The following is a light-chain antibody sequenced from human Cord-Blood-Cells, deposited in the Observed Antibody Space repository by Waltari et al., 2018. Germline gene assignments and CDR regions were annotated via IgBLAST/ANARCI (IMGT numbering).Light chain of an antibody. CDR2: EGS. J-gene: IGLJ3*02. CDR1: SSDVGSYNL. V-gene: IGLV2-23*01. Sequence: QSALTQPASVFGSPGQSITISCTGTSSDVGSYNLVSWDQQHPGKAPKLMIYEGSKRPSGVSNRFSGPKSGNTASLTISGLQAEDEADYYCCSYAGSSTWVFGGGTKLTVL. CDR3: CSYAGSSTWV.